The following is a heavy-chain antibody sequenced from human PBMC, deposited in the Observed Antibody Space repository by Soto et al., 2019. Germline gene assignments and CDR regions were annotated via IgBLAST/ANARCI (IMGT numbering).Heavy chain of an antibody. CDR3: ARVLSGNKERFDP. J-gene: IGHJ5*02. V-gene: IGHV4-4*02. CDR1: GVSLTAGNL. CDR2: VFHDGST. D-gene: IGHD3-10*01. Sequence: QVHLQESGPGLVTPWGTLSLTCAVSGVSLTAGNLWSWVRQSPGKGLEWIGEVFHDGSTKYKPSIKSRVIISLDKYQNHSSLILSSVTAADTARYYCARVLSGNKERFDPWGQGTLVTVSS.